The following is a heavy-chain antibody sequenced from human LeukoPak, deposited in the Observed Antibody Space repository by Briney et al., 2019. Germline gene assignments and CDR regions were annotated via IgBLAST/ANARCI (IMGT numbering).Heavy chain of an antibody. D-gene: IGHD6-19*01. CDR2: TYYRSKWYN. Sequence: SQTLSLTCAISGDSVSSNSAAWNWIRQSPSRGLEWLGRTYYRSKWYNDYAVSVKSRITINPDTSKNQFSLKLSSVTAADTAVYYCARLSSSGWDTGPALDYWGQGTLVTVSS. CDR3: ARLSSSGWDTGPALDY. V-gene: IGHV6-1*01. CDR1: GDSVSSNSAA. J-gene: IGHJ4*02.